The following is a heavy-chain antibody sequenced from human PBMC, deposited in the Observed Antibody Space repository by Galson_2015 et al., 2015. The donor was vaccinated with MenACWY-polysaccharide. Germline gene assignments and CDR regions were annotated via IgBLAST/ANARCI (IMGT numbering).Heavy chain of an antibody. CDR1: GFSFSTYW. V-gene: IGHV3-74*01. J-gene: IGHJ5*02. D-gene: IGHD2-15*01. Sequence: SLRLSCAASGFSFSTYWMHWVRHAPGKGLVWVSRINADGSATGYADSVRGRFTISRDNAKNTLYLEMNRLRAEDTAVYYCTKAGAKNCSGSSGNANGVGPRGQGTLVTVSS. CDR2: INADGSAT. CDR3: TKAGAKNCSGSSGNANGVGP.